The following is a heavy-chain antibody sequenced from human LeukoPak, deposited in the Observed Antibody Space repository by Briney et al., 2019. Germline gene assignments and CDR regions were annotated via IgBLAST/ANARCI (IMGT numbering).Heavy chain of an antibody. V-gene: IGHV4-4*02. D-gene: IGHD5-24*01. CDR2: IYHSGST. Sequence: SGTLSLTCAVSGGSISSSNWWSWVRQPPGKGLEWIGYIYHSGSTYYNPSLKSRVTISVDRSKNQFSLKLSSVTAADTAVYYCARDMEMATISNAFDIWGQGTMVTVSS. CDR1: GGSISSSNW. CDR3: ARDMEMATISNAFDI. J-gene: IGHJ3*02.